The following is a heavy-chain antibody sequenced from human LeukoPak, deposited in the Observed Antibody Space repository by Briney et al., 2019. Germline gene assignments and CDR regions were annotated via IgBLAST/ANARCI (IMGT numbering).Heavy chain of an antibody. J-gene: IGHJ3*02. D-gene: IGHD1-26*01. CDR2: IYTSGST. V-gene: IGHV4-61*02. CDR3: ARRATTGLRTFDI. Sequence: SETLSLTCTVSGGSISSGSYYWSWIRQPAGKGLEWIGRIYTSGSTNYNPSLNSRVTISLNTSKNQFSLKLSSVTAADTAMYYCARRATTGLRTFDIWGQGTMVTVSS. CDR1: GGSISSGSYY.